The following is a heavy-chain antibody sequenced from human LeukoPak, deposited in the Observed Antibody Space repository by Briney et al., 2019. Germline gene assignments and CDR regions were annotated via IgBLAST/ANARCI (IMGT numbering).Heavy chain of an antibody. CDR1: GGSFSGYY. CDR2: INHSGST. CDR3: ARSMITFGGVIVPLADY. V-gene: IGHV4-34*01. Sequence: SETLSLTCAVYGGSFSGYYWSWIRQPPGKGLEWIGEINHSGSTNYNPSLKSRVTISVDTSKNQFSLELSSVTAADTAVYYCARSMITFGGVIVPLADYWGQGTLVTVSS. D-gene: IGHD3-16*02. J-gene: IGHJ4*02.